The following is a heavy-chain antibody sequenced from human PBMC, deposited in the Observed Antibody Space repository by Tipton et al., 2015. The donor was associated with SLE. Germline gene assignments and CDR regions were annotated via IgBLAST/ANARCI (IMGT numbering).Heavy chain of an antibody. CDR2: MYFSGNT. CDR3: ARTQLRVSPNAFDI. CDR1: GGSISESTYS. V-gene: IGHV4-39*07. J-gene: IGHJ3*02. D-gene: IGHD3-3*01. Sequence: TLSLTCTVSGGSISESTYSWDWIRQAPGKGLEWIGSMYFSGNTYYNPFLRSRVTISADTSKNQFSLRLSSVTAADTAVYYCARTQLRVSPNAFDIWGQGTMVTVSS.